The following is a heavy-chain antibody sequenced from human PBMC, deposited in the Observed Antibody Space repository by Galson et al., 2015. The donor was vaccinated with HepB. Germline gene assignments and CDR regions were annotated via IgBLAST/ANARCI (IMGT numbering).Heavy chain of an antibody. CDR3: GRDRGNLFDY. V-gene: IGHV3-74*01. D-gene: IGHD3-10*01. J-gene: IGHJ4*02. CDR2: INGDGTDT. CDR1: GFTFSSYW. Sequence: SLRLSCAASGFTFSSYWMHWVRQAPGKGLVWVSRINGDGTDTDYADFVKGRFTISRDNAKNTLYLQMNSLNAEDTAVCFRGRDRGNLFDYWGQGALVTVSS.